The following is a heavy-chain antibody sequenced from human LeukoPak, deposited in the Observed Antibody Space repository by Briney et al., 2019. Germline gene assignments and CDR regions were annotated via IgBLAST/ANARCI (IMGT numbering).Heavy chain of an antibody. J-gene: IGHJ4*02. CDR3: ARVDTAMSLDY. CDR1: GGSISSGGYY. Sequence: TPSQTLSLTCTVSGGSISSGGYYWSWIRQPPGKGLEWIGYIYHSGSTYYNPSLKSRVTISVDRSKNQFSLKLSSVTAADTAVYYCARVDTAMSLDYWGQGTLVTVSS. D-gene: IGHD5-18*01. V-gene: IGHV4-30-2*01. CDR2: IYHSGST.